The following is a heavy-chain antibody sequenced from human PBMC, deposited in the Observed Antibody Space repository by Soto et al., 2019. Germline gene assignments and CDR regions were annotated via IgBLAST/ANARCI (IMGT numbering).Heavy chain of an antibody. V-gene: IGHV1-69*12. Sequence: QVQLVQSGAEVKKPGSSVKVSCKASGGTFSSYAISWLRQAPGQVLEWMGGIIPIFGTANYAQKFQGRVTITADESTNTAYMELSSLRSEDTAVYYYATHYGSGSYYNGFDNWGQRPLVTVSS. D-gene: IGHD3-10*01. CDR3: ATHYGSGSYYNGFDN. CDR2: IIPIFGTA. CDR1: GGTFSSYA. J-gene: IGHJ4*02.